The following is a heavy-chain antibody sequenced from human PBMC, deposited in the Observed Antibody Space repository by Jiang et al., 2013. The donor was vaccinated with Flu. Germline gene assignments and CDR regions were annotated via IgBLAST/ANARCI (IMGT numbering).Heavy chain of an antibody. CDR1: GYSFTDYY. J-gene: IGHJ4*02. D-gene: IGHD1-26*01. CDR2: IYPKSGGT. V-gene: IGHV1-2*02. Sequence: QLVESGAELKKPGASVKVSCKASGYSFTDYYIHWVRQAPGQGLEWMGWIYPKSGGTKSAQKFQGRITMTGDRSISTAYMELTRLISDDTAIYYCARDPPEGEVGIDYWGQGTQVTVSS. CDR3: ARDPPEGEVGIDY.